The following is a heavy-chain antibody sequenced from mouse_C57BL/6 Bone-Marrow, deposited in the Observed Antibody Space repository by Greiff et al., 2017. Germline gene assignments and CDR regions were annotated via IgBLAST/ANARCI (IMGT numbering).Heavy chain of an antibody. Sequence: VQLQQSGAELVKPGASVKLSCTASGFTIKDYSMHWVKQRTEQGLEWIGRIDPEDGETNYAPKFQGKATITADTSSNTAYLQLSSLTSEDTAVXYWAREYDGSSPFDYWGQGTMVTVSA. D-gene: IGHD1-1*01. CDR1: GFTIKDYS. CDR3: AREYDGSSPFDY. J-gene: IGHJ3*01. CDR2: IDPEDGET. V-gene: IGHV14-2*01.